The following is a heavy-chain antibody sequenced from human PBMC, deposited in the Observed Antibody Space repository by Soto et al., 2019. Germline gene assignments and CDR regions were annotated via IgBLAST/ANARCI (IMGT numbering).Heavy chain of an antibody. CDR2: ISYDGSNK. J-gene: IGHJ4*02. D-gene: IGHD3-16*02. CDR3: AKPEADYIWGSYPVDY. CDR1: GFTFSSYG. Sequence: PGGSLRLSCAASGFTFSSYGMHWVRQAPGKGLEWVAVISYDGSNKYYADSVKGRFTISRDNSKNTLYLQMNSLRAEDTAVYYCAKPEADYIWGSYPVDYWGQGTLVTVSS. V-gene: IGHV3-30*18.